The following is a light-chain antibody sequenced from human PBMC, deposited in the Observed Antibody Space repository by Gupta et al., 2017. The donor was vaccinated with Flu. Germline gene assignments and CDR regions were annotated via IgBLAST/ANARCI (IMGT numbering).Light chain of an antibody. J-gene: IGLJ2*01. Sequence: QSATISCTGTINGMGDYNDVSGYQQHPGKAPKVIIYEVNRRPSGVPDRFSGSKSGSTASLTVSGLRAEDEAYYHCSSYAGSNAIFGGGTKLTVL. CDR3: SSYAGSNAI. CDR2: EVN. CDR1: INGMGDYND. V-gene: IGLV2-8*01.